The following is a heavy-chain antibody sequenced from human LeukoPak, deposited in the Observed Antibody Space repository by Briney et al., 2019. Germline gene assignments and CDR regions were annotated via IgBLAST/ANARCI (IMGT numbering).Heavy chain of an antibody. D-gene: IGHD3-10*01. J-gene: IGHJ4*02. CDR1: GYTFTSYD. V-gene: IGHV1-8*01. CDR3: ATAGEGP. Sequence: ASVKVSCKASGYTFTSYDINWVRQATGQGLEWMGWMNPNSGNTGYAQKFQGRVTMTEDTSTDTAYMELSSLRSEDTAVYYCATAGEGPWGQGTLVTVSS. CDR2: MNPNSGNT.